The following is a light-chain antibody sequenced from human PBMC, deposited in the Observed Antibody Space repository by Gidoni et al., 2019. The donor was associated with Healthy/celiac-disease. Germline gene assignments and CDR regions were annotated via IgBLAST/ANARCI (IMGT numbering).Light chain of an antibody. Sequence: DVVMTHSQLSLPVTLGQPASISCRSSQSLVYSDGNTYLNWFQQRPGQSPRRLIYKVSNRDSGVPDRFSGSGSGTDFTLKISRVEAEDVGVYYCMQGTHWPWTFGQGTKVEIK. V-gene: IGKV2-30*01. CDR3: MQGTHWPWT. CDR1: QSLVYSDGNTY. J-gene: IGKJ1*01. CDR2: KVS.